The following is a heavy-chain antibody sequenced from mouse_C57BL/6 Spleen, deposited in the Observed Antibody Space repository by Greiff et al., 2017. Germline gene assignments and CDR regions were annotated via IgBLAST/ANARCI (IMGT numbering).Heavy chain of an antibody. Sequence: QVQLQQPGAELVKPGASVKLSCKASGYTFTSYWMQWVKQRPGQGLEWIGEIDPSDSYTNYNQKFKGKATLTVDTSSSTAYMQLKSLTSEDSAVYYCARNDGYYVLGCWGQGTTLTVSS. CDR3: ARNDGYYVLGC. J-gene: IGHJ2*01. V-gene: IGHV1-50*01. CDR1: GYTFTSYW. CDR2: IDPSDSYT. D-gene: IGHD2-3*01.